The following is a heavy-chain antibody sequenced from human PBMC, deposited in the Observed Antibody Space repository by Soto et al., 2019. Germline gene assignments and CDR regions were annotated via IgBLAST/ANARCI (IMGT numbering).Heavy chain of an antibody. Sequence: ASVKVSCKASGYTFTGYYMHWVRQAPGQGLEWMGWINPNSGGTNYAQKFQGWVTMTRDTSISTAYMELSRLRSDDTAVYYCARGSSGWYDGSAYYFDYWGQGTLVTVSS. J-gene: IGHJ4*02. CDR3: ARGSSGWYDGSAYYFDY. CDR1: GYTFTGYY. V-gene: IGHV1-2*04. CDR2: INPNSGGT. D-gene: IGHD6-19*01.